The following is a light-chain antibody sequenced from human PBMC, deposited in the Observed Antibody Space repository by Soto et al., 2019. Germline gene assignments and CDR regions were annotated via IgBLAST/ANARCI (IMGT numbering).Light chain of an antibody. CDR1: SSNIGGNS. V-gene: IGLV1-51*01. Sequence: QSVLTQPPSVSAAPGQKVTISCSGSSSNIGGNSVSWYQQLPGTAPKLLIYDDNKRPSGIPDRFPGSKSGTSATLGITGFQTGDEADYYCGSWDSSLSAYVSGTGTKVTVL. CDR2: DDN. J-gene: IGLJ1*01. CDR3: GSWDSSLSAYV.